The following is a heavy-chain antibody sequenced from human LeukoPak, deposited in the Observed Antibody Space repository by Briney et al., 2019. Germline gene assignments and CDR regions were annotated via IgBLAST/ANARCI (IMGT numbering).Heavy chain of an antibody. CDR1: GFTFSGYS. J-gene: IGHJ4*02. V-gene: IGHV3-21*01. CDR2: ISSSSSYI. Sequence: GGSLRLSCAASGFTFSGYSMNWVRQAPGKGLEWVSSISSSSSYIYYADSVKGRFTISRDNAKNSLYLQMNSLRAEDTAVYYCARAYYDFWSGYSLDFDYWGQGTLVTVSS. CDR3: ARAYYDFWSGYSLDFDY. D-gene: IGHD3-3*01.